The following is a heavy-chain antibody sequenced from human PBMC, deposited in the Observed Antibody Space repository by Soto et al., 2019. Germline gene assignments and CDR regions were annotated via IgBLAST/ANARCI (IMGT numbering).Heavy chain of an antibody. J-gene: IGHJ4*02. V-gene: IGHV3-23*01. Sequence: LRLSCAASGLTSSTYAMSWVRQAPGKGLEWVSGISGSGGSTYYADSVKGRFTISRDNSKNMLYLQMNSLRAEDTAVYYCAKRLTTVTTVFDYWGQGTLVTVSS. CDR2: ISGSGGST. CDR3: AKRLTTVTTVFDY. D-gene: IGHD4-17*01. CDR1: GLTSSTYA.